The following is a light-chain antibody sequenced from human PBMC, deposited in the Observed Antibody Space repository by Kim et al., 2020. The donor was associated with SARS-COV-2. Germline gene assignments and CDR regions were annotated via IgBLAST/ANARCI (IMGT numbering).Light chain of an antibody. Sequence: DIVMTQSPDSLAVSLGERATINCKSSQSVLYSSNNKNYLAWYQQKPGQPPKLLIYWASTQESGVPDRFSGSGSGTDFTLTISSLQAEDVAVYYCQQYYSTPLLTFGGGTKVDIK. V-gene: IGKV4-1*01. J-gene: IGKJ4*01. CDR1: QSVLYSSNNKNY. CDR3: QQYYSTPLLT. CDR2: WAS.